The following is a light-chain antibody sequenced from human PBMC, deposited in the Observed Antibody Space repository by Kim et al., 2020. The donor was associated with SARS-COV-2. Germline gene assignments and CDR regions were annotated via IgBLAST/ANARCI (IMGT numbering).Light chain of an antibody. Sequence: PGEGATPSCRASQSIDIHVAWYQHKPGQAPRLLIYDAFNRATGIPDRFSGSGSGTDFTLTIGSLEPEDFAIYYCQQRNNWPPAVTFGGGTKVDIK. J-gene: IGKJ4*01. V-gene: IGKV3-11*01. CDR2: DAF. CDR3: QQRNNWPPAVT. CDR1: QSIDIH.